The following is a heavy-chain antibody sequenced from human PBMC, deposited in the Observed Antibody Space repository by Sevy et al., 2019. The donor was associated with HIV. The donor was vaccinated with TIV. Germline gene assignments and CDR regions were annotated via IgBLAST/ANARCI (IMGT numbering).Heavy chain of an antibody. CDR2: ISSSGTLI. D-gene: IGHD4-17*01. J-gene: IGHJ4*02. CDR1: GFLFSSYE. V-gene: IGHV3-48*03. Sequence: GGSLRLSCAASGFLFSSYEMNWVRQTPGKGLEWISFISSSGTLIYYGDSVRGRFTISRDNAKNSLYLQMNSLRAEDTGVYYCTRDVPPSATTVAHFDYWGQGTLVTVSS. CDR3: TRDVPPSATTVAHFDY.